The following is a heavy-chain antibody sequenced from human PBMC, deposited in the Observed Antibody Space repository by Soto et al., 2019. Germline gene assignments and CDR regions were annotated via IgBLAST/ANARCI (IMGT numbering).Heavy chain of an antibody. J-gene: IGHJ6*01. V-gene: IGHV3-53*04. D-gene: IGHD3-10*01. CDR2: LHSGGDT. CDR3: ARDGPYYYASRMDV. Sequence: EVQLMESGGGLVQPGGSLRLSCAASGIPVSSNYMTWVRQAPGKGLEWVSVLHSGGDTYYANSVKGRFTISRHDSTNTLFLQMNSLTAEDTAVSYCARDGPYYYASRMDVW. CDR1: GIPVSSNY.